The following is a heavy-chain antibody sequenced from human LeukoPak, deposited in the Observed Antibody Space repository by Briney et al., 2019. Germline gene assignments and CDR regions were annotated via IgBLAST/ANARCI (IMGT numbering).Heavy chain of an antibody. CDR3: TRAIAGRYYDFWSGYYPHPYYFDY. Sequence: PSVKVSSKAYGYTFTSYDINWVRQATGQGLEWMGWMNPNSGNTGYAQKFQGRVTMTRNTSISPAYMELSSLRSEDMAVYYCTRAIAGRYYDFWSGYYPHPYYFDYWGQGTLVTVSS. CDR2: MNPNSGNT. D-gene: IGHD3-3*01. CDR1: GYTFTSYD. J-gene: IGHJ4*02. V-gene: IGHV1-8*01.